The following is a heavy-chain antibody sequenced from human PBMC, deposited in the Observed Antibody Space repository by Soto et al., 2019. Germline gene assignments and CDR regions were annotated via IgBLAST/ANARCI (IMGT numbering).Heavy chain of an antibody. V-gene: IGHV3-15*01. CDR2: IKSKTDGGTT. D-gene: IGHD3-3*01. CDR1: GFTFSNAW. Sequence: GGSLRLSCAASGFTFSNAWMSWVRQAPGKGLEWVGRIKSKTDGGTTDYAAPVKGRFTISRDDSKNTLYLQMNSLKTEDTAVYYCTTDQPLRFLDPGAFDIWGQGTMVTVSS. CDR3: TTDQPLRFLDPGAFDI. J-gene: IGHJ3*02.